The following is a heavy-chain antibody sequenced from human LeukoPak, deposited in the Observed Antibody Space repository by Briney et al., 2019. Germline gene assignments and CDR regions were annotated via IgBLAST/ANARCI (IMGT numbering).Heavy chain of an antibody. Sequence: PSETLSLTCGVSGGSFSGYYWSWIRQPPGKGLEWIGEINHSGSTNYNPSLKSRVTISVDTSKNQFSLKLSSVTAADTAVYYCARGSVLRYFDWPQGGYDYWGQGTLVTVSS. D-gene: IGHD3-9*01. CDR1: GGSFSGYY. J-gene: IGHJ4*02. V-gene: IGHV4-34*01. CDR2: INHSGST. CDR3: ARGSVLRYFDWPQGGYDY.